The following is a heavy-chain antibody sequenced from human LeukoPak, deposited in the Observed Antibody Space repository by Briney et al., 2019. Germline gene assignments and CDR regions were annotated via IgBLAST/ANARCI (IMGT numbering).Heavy chain of an antibody. CDR1: GFTFDDYG. CDR2: INWNGGST. D-gene: IGHD2-21*02. J-gene: IGHJ4*02. CDR3: ARVAYCGGDCYTHYFDY. V-gene: IGHV3-20*04. Sequence: GGSLRLSCAASGFTFDDYGMSWVRQAPGKGLEWVSGINWNGGSTGYADSVEGRFTISRDNAKNSLYLQMNSLRAEDTALYYCARVAYCGGDCYTHYFDYWGQGTLVTVSS.